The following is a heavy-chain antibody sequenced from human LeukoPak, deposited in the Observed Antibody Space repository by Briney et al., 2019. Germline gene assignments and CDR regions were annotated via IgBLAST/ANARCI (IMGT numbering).Heavy chain of an antibody. J-gene: IGHJ5*02. D-gene: IGHD6-13*01. Sequence: SETLSLTCAVYGGSFSGYYWSWIRQPPGKGLEWIGEINHSGSTNYNPSLKSRVTISVDTSKNQSSLKQSSVAAADTAVYYCAAIPSSSWYLDPWGQGTLVTVSS. CDR3: AAIPSSSWYLDP. CDR1: GGSFSGYY. V-gene: IGHV4-34*01. CDR2: INHSGST.